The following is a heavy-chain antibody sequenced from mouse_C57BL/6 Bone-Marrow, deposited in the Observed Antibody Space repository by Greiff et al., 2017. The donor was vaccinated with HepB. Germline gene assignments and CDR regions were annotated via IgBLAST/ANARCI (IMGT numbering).Heavy chain of an antibody. CDR3: ARGRYYDYDAWYFDV. V-gene: IGHV5-4*01. D-gene: IGHD2-4*01. CDR1: GFTFSSYA. CDR2: ISDGGSYT. Sequence: EVHLVESGGGLVKPGGSLKLSCAASGFTFSSYAMSWVRQTPEKRLEWVATISDGGSYTYYPDNVKGRFTISRDNAKNNLYLQMSHLKSEDTAMYYCARGRYYDYDAWYFDVWGTGTTVTVSS. J-gene: IGHJ1*03.